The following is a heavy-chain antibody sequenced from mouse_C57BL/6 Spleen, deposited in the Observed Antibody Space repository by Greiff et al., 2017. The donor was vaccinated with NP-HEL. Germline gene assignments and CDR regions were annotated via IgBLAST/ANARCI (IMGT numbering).Heavy chain of an antibody. CDR3: ARVHYDYDRGNYFDY. Sequence: QVQLQQPGAELVRPGSSVKLSCKASGYTFTSYWMHWVKQRPIQGLEWIGNIDPSDSETHYNQKFKDKATLTVDKSSRTAYMQLSSLTSEDSAVYYCARVHYDYDRGNYFDYWGQGTTLTVSS. J-gene: IGHJ2*01. CDR2: IDPSDSET. V-gene: IGHV1-52*01. CDR1: GYTFTSYW. D-gene: IGHD2-4*01.